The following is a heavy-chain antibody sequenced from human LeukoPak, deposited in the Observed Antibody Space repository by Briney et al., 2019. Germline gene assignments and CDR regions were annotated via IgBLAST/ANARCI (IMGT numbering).Heavy chain of an antibody. Sequence: PGRSLRLSCATSGFTFSSYAMSWVRQAPGKGLEWVSAISGSGGSTYYADSVKGRFTISRDNSKNTLYLQMNSLRAEDTAVYYCAKQLCSTSCYPSIYYYGMDVWGQGTTVTVSS. CDR1: GFTFSSYA. CDR3: AKQLCSTSCYPSIYYYGMDV. J-gene: IGHJ6*02. V-gene: IGHV3-23*01. D-gene: IGHD2-2*01. CDR2: ISGSGGST.